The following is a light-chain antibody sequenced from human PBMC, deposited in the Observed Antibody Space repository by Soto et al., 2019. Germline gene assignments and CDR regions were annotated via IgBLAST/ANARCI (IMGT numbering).Light chain of an antibody. CDR1: QNIGTW. V-gene: IGKV1-5*01. Sequence: DIRMTQSPSTLSASVGDSVTITCRASQNIGTWLAWYQQKPGKAPDLLIYDASTLESGVPSRFTGSGSGTEFTLTIISLQPGDFATYYCQQCGDSWSFGQGTKVEIK. CDR2: DAS. CDR3: QQCGDSWS. J-gene: IGKJ1*01.